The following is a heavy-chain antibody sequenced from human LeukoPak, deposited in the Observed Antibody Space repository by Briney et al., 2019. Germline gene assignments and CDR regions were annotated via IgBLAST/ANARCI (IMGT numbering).Heavy chain of an antibody. CDR2: IFCSGGSP. J-gene: IGHJ4*02. V-gene: IGHV3-23*01. D-gene: IGHD5-18*01. CDR1: GFTFGSHA. CDR3: GKTTVGYSSGQKPAWPVDY. Sequence: GGSLRLSCEASGFTFGSHAMYWVRQAPGKELEWVAGIFCSGGSPHYADPVKGRFTISRDNSRNTVYLQINSLTAEDSAVYYCGKTTVGYSSGQKPAWPVDYWGQGTLVTVSS.